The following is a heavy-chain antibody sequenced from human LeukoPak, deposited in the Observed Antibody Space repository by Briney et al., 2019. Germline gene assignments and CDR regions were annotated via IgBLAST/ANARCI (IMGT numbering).Heavy chain of an antibody. CDR1: GFTFSSSW. CDR2: INQDGSGK. J-gene: IGHJ4*02. D-gene: IGHD2-21*01. V-gene: IGHV3-7*04. Sequence: PGGSLRLSCAASGFTFSSSWMNWVRQAPGKGLEWVANINQDGSGKYYVDSVKGRFTISRDNAKNSLYLQMNSLRAEDTAVYYCARASIGDNVDYWGQGTLVTVSS. CDR3: ARASIGDNVDY.